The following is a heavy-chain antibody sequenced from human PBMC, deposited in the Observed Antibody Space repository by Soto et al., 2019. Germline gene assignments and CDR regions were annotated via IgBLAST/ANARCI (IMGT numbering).Heavy chain of an antibody. V-gene: IGHV2-26*01. D-gene: IGHD3-3*01. CDR1: GFSLSNARMG. Sequence: QVTLKESGPVLVKPTETLTLTCTVSGFSLSNARMGVSWIRQPPGKALEWLAHIFSNDEKSYSTSLKSRLTISKDTSKSQVVLTMTTMDPVDTATYYCARTYDLHPDIWGQGTMVTVSS. J-gene: IGHJ3*02. CDR3: ARTYDLHPDI. CDR2: IFSNDEK.